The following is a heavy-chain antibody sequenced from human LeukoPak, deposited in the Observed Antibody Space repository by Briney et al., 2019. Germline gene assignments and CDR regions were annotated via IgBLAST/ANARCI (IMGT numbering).Heavy chain of an antibody. J-gene: IGHJ3*02. CDR1: GGTFSSYA. V-gene: IGHV1-69*05. D-gene: IGHD3-22*01. CDR3: ASYDSFGAFDI. CDR2: IIPIFGTA. Sequence: SVKVSCKASGGTFSSYAISWVRQAPGQGLEWMGRIIPIFGTANYAQKFQGRVTITTDESTSTAYMELGSLRSEDTAVYYCASYDSFGAFDIWGQGTMVTVSS.